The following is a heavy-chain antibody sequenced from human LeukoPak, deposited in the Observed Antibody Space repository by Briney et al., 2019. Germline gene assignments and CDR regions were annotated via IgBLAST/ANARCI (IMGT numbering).Heavy chain of an antibody. Sequence: GGSLRLSCAASGFTFSSYWMSWVRQAPGKGLEWVASIKQDGSEKYCVDSVKGRFTISRDNANNSLYLQMNSLRADDTAVYYCARDIGLRRTAPPGWFDPWGQGALVTVSS. D-gene: IGHD6-6*01. CDR3: ARDIGLRRTAPPGWFDP. V-gene: IGHV3-7*01. CDR2: IKQDGSEK. CDR1: GFTFSSYW. J-gene: IGHJ5*02.